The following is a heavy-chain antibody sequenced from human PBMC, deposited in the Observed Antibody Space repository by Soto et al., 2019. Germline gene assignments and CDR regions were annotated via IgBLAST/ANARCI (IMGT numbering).Heavy chain of an antibody. V-gene: IGHV4-59*01. CDR2: IYYSGST. D-gene: IGHD3-16*01. Sequence: SETLSLTCTVSGGSISSYYWSWIRQPPGKGLEWIGYIYYSGSTNYNPSLKSRVTISVDTSKNQFSLKLSSVTAADTAVYYCARGGESAYGYYYYGMDVWGQATTVTVSS. J-gene: IGHJ6*02. CDR3: ARGGESAYGYYYYGMDV. CDR1: GGSISSYY.